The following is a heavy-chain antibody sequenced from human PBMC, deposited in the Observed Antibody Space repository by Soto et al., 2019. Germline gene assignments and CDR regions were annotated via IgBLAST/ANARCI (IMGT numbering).Heavy chain of an antibody. CDR3: AKRDPYNPEVPFDY. CDR1: GGSISSSNW. J-gene: IGHJ4*02. CDR2: IYHSGNS. V-gene: IGHV4-4*02. Sequence: PSETLSLTCAVSGGSISSSNWWSWVRQPPGRGLEWIGEIYHSGNSNYNPSLKSRVTLSVDKSKNQFSLNLTSVTAADTAVYYCAKRDPYNPEVPFDYWGQGTLVTVSS. D-gene: IGHD1-20*01.